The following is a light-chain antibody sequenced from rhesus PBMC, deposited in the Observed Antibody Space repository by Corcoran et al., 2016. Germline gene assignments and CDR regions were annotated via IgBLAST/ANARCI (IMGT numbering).Light chain of an antibody. CDR1: QGISNA. V-gene: IGKV1-33*02. Sequence: DIQMSQSPSSLSASVGDKVTITCRASQGISNALAWYQQKPGKAPKLLIYAASRLESGGPSRFSGSRAGTDFTLTISSLQPEEFATYYCQQGYRTPHSFGQWTKVEIK. CDR3: QQGYRTPHS. J-gene: IGKJ2*01. CDR2: AAS.